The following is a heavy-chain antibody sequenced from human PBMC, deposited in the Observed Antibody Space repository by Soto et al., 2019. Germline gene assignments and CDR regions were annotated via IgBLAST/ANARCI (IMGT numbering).Heavy chain of an antibody. D-gene: IGHD6-19*01. CDR3: ARDVYSSGWNWFDP. Sequence: ASVKVSCKASGYTFTSYGIIWVRQAPGQGLEWMGWISAYNGNTNYAQKLQGRVTMTTDTSTSTAYMELRSLRSDDTAVYYCARDVYSSGWNWFDPWGQGTLVTVSS. CDR2: ISAYNGNT. CDR1: GYTFTSYG. J-gene: IGHJ5*02. V-gene: IGHV1-18*01.